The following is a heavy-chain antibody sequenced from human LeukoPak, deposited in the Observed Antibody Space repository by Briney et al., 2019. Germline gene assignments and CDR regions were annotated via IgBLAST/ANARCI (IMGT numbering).Heavy chain of an antibody. CDR1: GFTFSSYG. D-gene: IGHD3-10*01. V-gene: IGHV3-23*01. CDR3: AKDQQFGPAFDY. Sequence: GGTLRLSCAASGFTFSSYGMSWVRQAPGKGLEWVSAISGSGGSTYYADPVKGRFTISRDNSKNTLYLQMNSLRAEDTAVYYCAKDQQFGPAFDYWGQGTLVTVSS. CDR2: ISGSGGST. J-gene: IGHJ4*02.